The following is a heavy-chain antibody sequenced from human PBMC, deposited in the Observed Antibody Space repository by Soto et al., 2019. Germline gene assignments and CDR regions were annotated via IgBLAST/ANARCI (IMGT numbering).Heavy chain of an antibody. Sequence: EVQLLESGGGLVQPGGSLRLSCAASGFTFSSYAMSWVRQAPGKGLEWVSDISGGGGSTYYADSVEGRFTISRDNSKNTLYLQMNSLRAEDTAVYYCEKGPWILVENIWGQGTMVAVSS. D-gene: IGHD1-1*01. V-gene: IGHV3-23*01. CDR2: ISGGGGST. CDR1: GFTFSSYA. J-gene: IGHJ3*02. CDR3: EKGPWILVENI.